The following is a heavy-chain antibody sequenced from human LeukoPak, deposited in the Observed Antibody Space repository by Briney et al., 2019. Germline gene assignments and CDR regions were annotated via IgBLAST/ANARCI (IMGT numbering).Heavy chain of an antibody. J-gene: IGHJ4*02. D-gene: IGHD4/OR15-4a*01. V-gene: IGHV3-21*01. CDR2: ISGSTSSI. Sequence: GGSLRLSCAASGFTFSSYSMHWVRQAPGKGLEWVSSISGSTSSIYYADSVKGRFTISRDNAKKSLDLQMNSLRAEDTAVYYCARHLTFFDYWGQGALVSVSS. CDR3: ARHLTFFDY. CDR1: GFTFSSYS.